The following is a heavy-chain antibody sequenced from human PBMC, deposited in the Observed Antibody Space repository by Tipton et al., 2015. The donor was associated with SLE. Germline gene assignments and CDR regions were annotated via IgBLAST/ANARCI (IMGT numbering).Heavy chain of an antibody. CDR3: ARDLSGGHYDL. D-gene: IGHD3-3*01. CDR1: GGSFSGYY. V-gene: IGHV4-34*01. Sequence: TLSLTCAVYGGSFSGYYWSWIRQPPGKGLEWIGEINHSGSTNYNPSLKSRVTISVDTSKNQFSLKLSSVTAADTAVYYCARDLSGGHYDLWGRGTLVTVSS. J-gene: IGHJ2*01. CDR2: INHSGST.